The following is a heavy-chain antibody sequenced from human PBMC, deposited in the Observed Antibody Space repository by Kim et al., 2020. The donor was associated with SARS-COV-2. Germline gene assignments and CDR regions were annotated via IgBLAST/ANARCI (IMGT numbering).Heavy chain of an antibody. CDR3: ARDNVYYDSSGYYY. Sequence: ADSGKGRFTISRDNAKNSLYLQMNSLRAEDTAVYYCARDNVYYDSSGYYYWGQGTLVTVSS. J-gene: IGHJ4*02. V-gene: IGHV3-11*06. D-gene: IGHD3-22*01.